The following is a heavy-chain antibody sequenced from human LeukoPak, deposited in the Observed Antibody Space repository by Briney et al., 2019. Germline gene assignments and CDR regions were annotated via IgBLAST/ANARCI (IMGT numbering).Heavy chain of an antibody. D-gene: IGHD3-16*02. J-gene: IGHJ3*02. CDR1: GGSISSAGYY. V-gene: IGHV4-31*03. Sequence: PSETLSLTCTVSGGSISSAGYYWSWIRQHPGKGLEWIGYIYYSGSTYYNPSLKSRVTISQDTSKNHFSLKLSSVTAADTAVYYCARSSSDSYDYVWGSYRYAFDIWGQGTMVTVSS. CDR2: IYYSGST. CDR3: ARSSSDSYDYVWGSYRYAFDI.